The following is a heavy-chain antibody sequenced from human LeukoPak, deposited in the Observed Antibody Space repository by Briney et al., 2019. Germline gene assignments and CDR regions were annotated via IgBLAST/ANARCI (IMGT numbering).Heavy chain of an antibody. V-gene: IGHV3-74*01. Sequence: QPGGSLRLSCAASGFTFSSYGMHWVRQAPGKGLEWVSRINSEGTSTSYADSVKGRFDISRDNAKSTLYLHMNSLRAEDTAMYFCARSYYDFLTGYHNYLDYWGQGILVTVSS. D-gene: IGHD3-9*01. CDR2: INSEGTST. J-gene: IGHJ4*02. CDR1: GFTFSSYG. CDR3: ARSYYDFLTGYHNYLDY.